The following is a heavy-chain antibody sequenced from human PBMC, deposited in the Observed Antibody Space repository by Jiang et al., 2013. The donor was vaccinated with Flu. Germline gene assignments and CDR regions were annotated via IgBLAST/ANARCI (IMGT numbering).Heavy chain of an antibody. CDR2: IYYSGST. Sequence: PGLVKPSETLSLTCTVSGGSISSSSYYWGWIRQPPGKGLEWIGSIYYSGSTYYNPSLKSRVTISVDTSKNQFSLKLSSVTAADTAVYYCARRGDDSSGYGEYYYYYYGMDVWGQGTTVTVSS. D-gene: IGHD3-22*01. CDR1: GGSISSSSYY. CDR3: ARRGDDSSGYGEYYYYYYGMDV. V-gene: IGHV4-39*01. J-gene: IGHJ6*02.